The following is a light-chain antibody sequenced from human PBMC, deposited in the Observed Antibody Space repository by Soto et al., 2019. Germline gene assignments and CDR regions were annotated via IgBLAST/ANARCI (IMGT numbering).Light chain of an antibody. V-gene: IGKV3-15*01. CDR3: QQYNNWPLT. CDR2: GAS. CDR1: QSVSSN. Sequence: IVLTQSASTLTLSPGERATLSCRASQSVSSNLAWYQQKPGQAPRLLIYGASTRATGIPARFSGSGSGTEFTLTISSLQSEDFAVYYCQQYNNWPLTFGGGTKVDIK. J-gene: IGKJ4*01.